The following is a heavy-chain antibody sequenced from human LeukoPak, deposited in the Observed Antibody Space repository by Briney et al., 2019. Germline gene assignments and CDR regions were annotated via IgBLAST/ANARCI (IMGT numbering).Heavy chain of an antibody. CDR3: APGVYCSSTSCLNWFDP. V-gene: IGHV4-38-2*02. Sequence: SETLSLTCTVSGYSISSGYYWGWIRQPPGKGLEWIGSIYHSGSTYYNPSLKSRVTISVDTSKNQFSLKLSSVTAADTAVYYRAPGVYCSSTSCLNWFDPWGQGTLVTVSS. J-gene: IGHJ5*02. CDR1: GYSISSGYY. D-gene: IGHD2-2*01. CDR2: IYHSGST.